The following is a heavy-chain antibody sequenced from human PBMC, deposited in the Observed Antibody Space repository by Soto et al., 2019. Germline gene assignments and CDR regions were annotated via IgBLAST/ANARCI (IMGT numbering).Heavy chain of an antibody. CDR2: IKRKSDVETT. J-gene: IGHJ3*02. CDR3: AADRYCSSNTCPGAFDI. Sequence: EVQLVESGGDSVKPGGSLRLSCAASGFTFTYVWMTWVRQAPGKGLEWVGRIKRKSDVETTDYAAPVKGRFTISRDDSKNPLYLEMNSLKTDDTAVYSCAADRYCSSNTCPGAFDIWGQGTMVRVSA. V-gene: IGHV3-15*01. CDR1: GFTFTYVW. D-gene: IGHD2-2*01.